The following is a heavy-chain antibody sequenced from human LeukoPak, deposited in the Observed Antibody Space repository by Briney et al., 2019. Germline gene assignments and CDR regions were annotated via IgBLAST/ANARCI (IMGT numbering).Heavy chain of an antibody. Sequence: ASVKVSCKASGGTFSSYAISWVRQAPGQGLEWMGGIIPIFGTANYAQKFQGRVTITADESTSTAYMELSSLRSEDTAVYSCARAVRNYYDSSGPINWFDPWGQGTLVTVSS. CDR2: IIPIFGTA. V-gene: IGHV1-69*13. D-gene: IGHD3-22*01. J-gene: IGHJ5*02. CDR1: GGTFSSYA. CDR3: ARAVRNYYDSSGPINWFDP.